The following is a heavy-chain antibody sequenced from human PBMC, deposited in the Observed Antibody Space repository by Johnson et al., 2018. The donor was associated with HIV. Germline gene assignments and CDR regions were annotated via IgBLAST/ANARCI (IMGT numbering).Heavy chain of an antibody. CDR3: ARDLSVESYQLLSVFSYAFDI. CDR1: GFTFNAHW. J-gene: IGHJ3*02. Sequence: EVQLVESGGGLVQPGGSLRLSCAVSGFTFNAHWMHWVRQAPGKGLVWVSVIYSGGSTYYADSVKGRFTISRDNSKNTLYLQMNSLRAEDTAVYYCARDLSVESYQLLSVFSYAFDIWGQGTMVTVSS. D-gene: IGHD2-2*01. V-gene: IGHV3-66*02. CDR2: IYSGGST.